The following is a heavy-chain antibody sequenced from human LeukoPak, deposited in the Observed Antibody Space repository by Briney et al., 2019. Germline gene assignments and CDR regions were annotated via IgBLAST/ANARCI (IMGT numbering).Heavy chain of an antibody. CDR3: ARGEYNKAAIWFDP. D-gene: IGHD2-2*01. CDR1: GYTFTGYY. Sequence: ASVKVSCKASGYTFTGYYMHWVRQAPGQGLEWMGWINPNSGGTNYAPKFQGRVTMTRDTSISTAYMELSRLRSDDTAVYYCARGEYNKAAIWFDPWGQGTLVTVSS. V-gene: IGHV1-2*02. CDR2: INPNSGGT. J-gene: IGHJ5*02.